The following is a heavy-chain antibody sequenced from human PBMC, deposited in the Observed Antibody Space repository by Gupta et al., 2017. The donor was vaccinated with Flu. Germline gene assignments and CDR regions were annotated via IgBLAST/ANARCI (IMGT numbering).Heavy chain of an antibody. CDR1: GGSISSGSSY. J-gene: IGHJ3*02. Sequence: QLQLQESGPGLVKPSETLSLTCTVSGGSISSGSSYWGWIRQPPGEGLEWVGSIFYSGSTYYNPSLKSRVTVSADTSENQFSLKLSSVTAADTAVYYCAKAYTSSPAHAFEIWGQGTTVTVSS. CDR2: IFYSGST. CDR3: AKAYTSSPAHAFEI. D-gene: IGHD6-13*01. V-gene: IGHV4-39*01.